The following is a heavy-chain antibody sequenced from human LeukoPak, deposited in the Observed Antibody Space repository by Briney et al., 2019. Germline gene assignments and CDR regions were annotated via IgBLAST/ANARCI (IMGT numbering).Heavy chain of an antibody. J-gene: IGHJ4*02. CDR1: GFTFSSYG. CDR3: ARLAAAGHDFDY. V-gene: IGHV3-33*01. Sequence: PGGSLRLSCAASGFTFSSYGMHWVRQATGKGLEGVAVIWYDGSNKYYADSVKGRFTISRDNSKNTLYLQMNSLRAEDTAVYYCARLAAAGHDFDYWGQGTLVTVSS. CDR2: IWYDGSNK. D-gene: IGHD6-13*01.